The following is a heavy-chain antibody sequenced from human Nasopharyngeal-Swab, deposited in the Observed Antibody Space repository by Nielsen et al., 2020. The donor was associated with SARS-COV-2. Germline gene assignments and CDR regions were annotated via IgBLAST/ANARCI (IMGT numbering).Heavy chain of an antibody. D-gene: IGHD3-10*01. CDR2: IYDSGNT. J-gene: IGHJ4*02. Sequence: RQVPGKGLEWIGYIYDSGNTNYNPILKSRVTISVDTSNNQFSLTLNSVTAADTAVYYCARVRGITMIQGAYYFDNWGQGTLVTVSS. CDR3: ARVRGITMIQGAYYFDN. V-gene: IGHV4-59*01.